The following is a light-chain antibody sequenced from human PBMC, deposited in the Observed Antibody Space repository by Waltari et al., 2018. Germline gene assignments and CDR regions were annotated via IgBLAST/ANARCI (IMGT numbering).Light chain of an antibody. CDR2: DIN. V-gene: IGLV2-11*01. Sequence: QSALTQPRSVSGSPGQSVTISCTGTSSDVGANNFVSCYQHHPDKAPKLIIYDINKRPSGVPYRFSGSKSGNTASLTISGLQAEDEADYYCCSCVGRNIYWVFGGGTKLTVL. J-gene: IGLJ3*02. CDR1: SSDVGANNF. CDR3: CSCVGRNIYWV.